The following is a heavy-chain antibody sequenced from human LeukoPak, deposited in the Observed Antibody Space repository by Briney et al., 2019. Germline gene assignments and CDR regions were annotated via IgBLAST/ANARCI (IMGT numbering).Heavy chain of an antibody. CDR2: VNLQGST. Sequence: PSETLSLTCDVSGGSITQTNHWTWVRQPPGKGLEWIGEVNLQGSTNYNPSLMRRVAISVDTSANHVSLQLTSVTAADTAVYYCAREGGPYRPLDYSGQGTLVTVSS. CDR1: GGSITQTNH. V-gene: IGHV4-4*02. J-gene: IGHJ4*02. CDR3: AREGGPYRPLDY.